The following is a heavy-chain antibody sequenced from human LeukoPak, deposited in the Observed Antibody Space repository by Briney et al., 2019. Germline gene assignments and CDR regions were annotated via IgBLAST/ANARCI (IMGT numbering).Heavy chain of an antibody. D-gene: IGHD3-10*01. CDR1: GGSISTYY. CDR2: IHYSGAI. CDR3: ARYGSGAYALDV. Sequence: PAETLSLTCTVSGGSISTYYWSWIRQPPGKGLEWIAHIHYSGAIKYNPSLKSRVSMSVDTSKKQFSLRLSSVTAADTAVYYCARYGSGAYALDVWGQGTMVTVSS. V-gene: IGHV4-59*08. J-gene: IGHJ3*01.